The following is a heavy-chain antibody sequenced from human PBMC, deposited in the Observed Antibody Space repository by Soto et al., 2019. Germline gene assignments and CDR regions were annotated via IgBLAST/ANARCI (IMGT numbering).Heavy chain of an antibody. Sequence: SGATLGNRTRTVALACXFSGFSLSTSGEGVGWIRQPPGKALEWLALIYWNDDKRYSPSLKSRLTITKDTSKNQVVLTMTNMDPVDTATYYCAHSPHYSRTYYFDYWGQGTLLTVSS. CDR3: AHSPHYSRTYYFDY. D-gene: IGHD5-18*01. CDR2: IYWNDDK. V-gene: IGHV2-5*01. J-gene: IGHJ4*02. CDR1: GFSLSTSGEG.